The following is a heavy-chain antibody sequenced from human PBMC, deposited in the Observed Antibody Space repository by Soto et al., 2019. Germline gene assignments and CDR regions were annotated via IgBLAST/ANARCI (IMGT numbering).Heavy chain of an antibody. CDR3: AREGVLVQAVRYYFDY. CDR2: IIPIFGTA. V-gene: IGHV1-69*05. J-gene: IGHJ4*02. D-gene: IGHD2-2*01. Sequence: QVQLVQSGAEVKKPGSSVKVSCKASGGTFSSYAISWVRQAPGQGLEWMGGIIPIFGTANYAEKFQGRVTITXXEXTXIACMERSSLRSEDTAVYCCAREGVLVQAVRYYFDYWGQGTLVTVSS. CDR1: GGTFSSYA.